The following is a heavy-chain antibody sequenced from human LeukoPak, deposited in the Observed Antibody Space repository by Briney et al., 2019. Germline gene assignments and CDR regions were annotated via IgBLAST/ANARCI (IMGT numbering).Heavy chain of an antibody. CDR2: TYYRSKWYN. D-gene: IGHD2-21*02. V-gene: IGHV6-1*01. CDR3: ARSDGYIDY. CDR1: GHSVSSSSAA. J-gene: IGHJ4*02. Sequence: SQTHSLTCAISGHSVSSSSAAWHWITLSPSGGLEWLGRTYYRSKWYNDYAVVVRSRITINPDKTKNQCALQLNSVTPEDTAVYYCARSDGYIDYWGQGTLVTVSS.